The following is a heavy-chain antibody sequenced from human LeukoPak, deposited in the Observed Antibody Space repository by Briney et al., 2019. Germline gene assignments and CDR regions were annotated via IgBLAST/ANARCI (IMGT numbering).Heavy chain of an antibody. D-gene: IGHD4/OR15-4a*01. Sequence: GGSLRLSXAASGFTFSNAWMSWVRQSPGKGLEWGVRIKSRTDGGRTDYAAPVKGRFTISRDDSKTTMYLQMNSLKTEDTAVYYCTTSTIWGEGTLVTVSS. CDR1: GFTFSNAW. CDR3: TTSTI. V-gene: IGHV3-15*01. CDR2: IKSRTDGGRT. J-gene: IGHJ4*02.